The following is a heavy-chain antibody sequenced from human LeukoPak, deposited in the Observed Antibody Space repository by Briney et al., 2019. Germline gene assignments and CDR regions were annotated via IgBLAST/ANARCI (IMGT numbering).Heavy chain of an antibody. Sequence: GGSLRLSCAASGFTFSSYGLHWVRQAPGKGLEWVAFIRYDGSNKYYADSVKGRFTISRDNSKNTLYLQMNSLRAEDTAVYYCAKRGNVDTAMVKDYWGQGTLVTVSS. CDR3: AKRGNVDTAMVKDY. CDR2: IRYDGSNK. J-gene: IGHJ4*02. CDR1: GFTFSSYG. D-gene: IGHD5-18*01. V-gene: IGHV3-30*02.